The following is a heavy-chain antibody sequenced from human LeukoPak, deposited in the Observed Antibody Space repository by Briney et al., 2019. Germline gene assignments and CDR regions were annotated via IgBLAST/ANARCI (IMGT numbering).Heavy chain of an antibody. Sequence: SVKVSCKASVGTFSSYAISWVRQAPGQGLEWMGGIIPIFGTANYAQKFQGRVTITADESTSTAYMELSSLRSEDTAVYYCARGPTTVFNFDYWGQGTLVTVSS. CDR1: VGTFSSYA. D-gene: IGHD4-17*01. J-gene: IGHJ4*02. V-gene: IGHV1-69*13. CDR2: IIPIFGTA. CDR3: ARGPTTVFNFDY.